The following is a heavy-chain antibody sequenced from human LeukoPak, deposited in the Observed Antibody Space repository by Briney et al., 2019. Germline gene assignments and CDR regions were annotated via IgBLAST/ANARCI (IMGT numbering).Heavy chain of an antibody. Sequence: PGGSLRLSCVASGFSVSSYGMSWVRQAPGKAPEWVSVVYRDGDTHYADYARGRFIFSRDNSENTLYLQMTNLRVEDTAVYHCVRDRAEGRAWVEFDPWGQGTVVTVSS. J-gene: IGHJ5*02. CDR2: VYRDGDT. CDR1: GFSVSSYG. V-gene: IGHV3-66*02. CDR3: VRDRAEGRAWVEFDP.